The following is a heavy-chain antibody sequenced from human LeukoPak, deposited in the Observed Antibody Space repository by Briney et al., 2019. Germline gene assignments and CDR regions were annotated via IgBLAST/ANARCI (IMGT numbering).Heavy chain of an antibody. V-gene: IGHV4-30-4*02. D-gene: IGHD3-3*01. CDR1: GGSISSGDYY. CDR2: IYYSGST. Sequence: PSETLSLTCTVSGGSISSGDYYWSWIRQPPGKGLEWIGYIYYSGSTYYNPSLKSRVTISVDTSKNQFSMKMTSVTAADTAVYYCAGGGVEPDYWGQGTLVTVSS. CDR3: AGGGVEPDY. J-gene: IGHJ4*02.